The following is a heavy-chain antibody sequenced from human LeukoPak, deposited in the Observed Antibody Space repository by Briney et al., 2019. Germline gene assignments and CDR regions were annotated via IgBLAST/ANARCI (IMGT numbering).Heavy chain of an antibody. CDR3: ARDQQQGDHYSFYYLDF. CDR2: ISPHKGNT. J-gene: IGHJ6*03. Sequence: ASVKVSCKRIGYTFSNHGITWVRQAPGQGLEWIGWISPHKGNTNYQQRLQGRLILTTDASTSTAYMDLRDLRSDDTAIYYCARDQQQGDHYSFYYLDFWGEGTTVIVSS. D-gene: IGHD1/OR15-1a*01. CDR1: GYTFSNHG. V-gene: IGHV1-18*01.